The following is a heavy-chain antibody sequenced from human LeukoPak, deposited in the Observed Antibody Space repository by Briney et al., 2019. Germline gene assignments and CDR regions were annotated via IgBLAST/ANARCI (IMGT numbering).Heavy chain of an antibody. Sequence: GGSLRLSCVASGFXFDDYGISWVRQAPGKGRQWVSGINWNGGSTGYADSVKGRFTISRDNAKNSLYLQMNSLRAEDTALYYCARHFNPSGGYGGWYFDLWGRGTLVTVSS. J-gene: IGHJ2*01. CDR2: INWNGGST. D-gene: IGHD2-15*01. V-gene: IGHV3-20*04. CDR3: ARHFNPSGGYGGWYFDL. CDR1: GFXFDDYG.